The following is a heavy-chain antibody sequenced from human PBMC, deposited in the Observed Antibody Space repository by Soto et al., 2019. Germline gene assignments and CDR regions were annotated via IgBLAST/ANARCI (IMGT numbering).Heavy chain of an antibody. CDR3: ARDRDCSGGSCYRQFDP. CDR1: GYTFTSYY. D-gene: IGHD2-15*01. V-gene: IGHV1-46*01. CDR2: INPSGGST. Sequence: QVQLVQSGAEVKKPGASVKVSCKASGYTFTSYYMHWVRQAPGQGLEWMGIINPSGGSTSHAQKFQGRVTMTRDTSTSTVYMELSSLRSEDTAVYYCARDRDCSGGSCYRQFDPWGQGTLVTVSS. J-gene: IGHJ5*02.